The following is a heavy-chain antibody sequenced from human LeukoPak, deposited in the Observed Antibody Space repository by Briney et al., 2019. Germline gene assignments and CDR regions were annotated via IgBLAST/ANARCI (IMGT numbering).Heavy chain of an antibody. CDR2: ISSTGSTI. Sequence: GGSLRLSCAGSGFTFSDFWMTWVRQAPGKGLEWVSYISSTGSTIYYADSVKGRFTISRDNAKNSLYLQMNSLRAEDTAVYYCARCYYGSGSSTFDYWGQGTLVTVSS. CDR1: GFTFSDFW. V-gene: IGHV3-48*04. J-gene: IGHJ4*02. D-gene: IGHD3-10*01. CDR3: ARCYYGSGSSTFDY.